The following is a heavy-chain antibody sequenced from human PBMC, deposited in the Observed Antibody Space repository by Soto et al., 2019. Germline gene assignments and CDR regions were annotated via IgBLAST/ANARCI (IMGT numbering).Heavy chain of an antibody. V-gene: IGHV4-34*09. CDR3: ARGGWRQIDY. CDR1: GGSFSDTY. D-gene: IGHD3-3*01. J-gene: IGHJ4*02. CDR2: VNHNTNT. Sequence: LSLTCAVYGGSFSDTYWNWFRQPPGKGLEWIGEVNHNTNTIYNPSLTSRVTISVDTSKNHFSLKLSSVTAADTAVYYCARGGWRQIDYWGQG.